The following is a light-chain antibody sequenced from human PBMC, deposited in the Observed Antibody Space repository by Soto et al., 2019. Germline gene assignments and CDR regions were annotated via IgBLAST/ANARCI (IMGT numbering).Light chain of an antibody. CDR1: QCVSSSY. CDR2: GAS. J-gene: IGKJ2*01. Sequence: EIVLTQSPGTLSLSPGERATLSCRASQCVSSSYLAWYQQKPGQAPRLLIYGASSRATGIPDRFSGSGSGTDFTLTISSLEPEDFAVYYCQQYGSSPPYTFGQWTKLEIK. V-gene: IGKV3-20*01. CDR3: QQYGSSPPYT.